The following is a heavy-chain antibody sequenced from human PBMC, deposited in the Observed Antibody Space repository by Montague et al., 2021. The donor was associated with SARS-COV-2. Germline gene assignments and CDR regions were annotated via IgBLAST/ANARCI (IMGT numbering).Heavy chain of an antibody. CDR2: IYYSGTI. CDR3: ARAGYSTGFGWFDP. CDR1: GGSMNTDSYY. V-gene: IGHV4-39*01. Sequence: SETLSLTCTVSGGSMNTDSYYWGWIRRPPGRGPEWIATIYYSGTIYYNPSLQSRATISADMSTNQFYLKLTSVTAADTAVYYCARAGYSTGFGWFDPWGQGTLVTVSS. J-gene: IGHJ5*02. D-gene: IGHD6-19*01.